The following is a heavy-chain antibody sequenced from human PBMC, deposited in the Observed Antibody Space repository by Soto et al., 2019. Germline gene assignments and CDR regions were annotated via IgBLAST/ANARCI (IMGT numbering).Heavy chain of an antibody. V-gene: IGHV4-59*01. CDR2: IYYSGGT. D-gene: IGHD6-19*01. J-gene: IGHJ5*02. CDR1: GGSMTSYF. CDR3: ARATSGWYVSGFDP. Sequence: SETLSLTCTVSGGSMTSYFWSWIRQPPGKGLEWIGYIYYSGGTNYTPSLKSRVTISVDTSKNQFSLKLTSVTAADTAMYYCARATSGWYVSGFDPWGQGTLVTVSS.